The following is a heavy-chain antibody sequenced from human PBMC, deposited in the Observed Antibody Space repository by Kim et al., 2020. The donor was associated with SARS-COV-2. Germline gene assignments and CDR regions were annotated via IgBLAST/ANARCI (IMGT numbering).Heavy chain of an antibody. CDR3: ATGYSSSWNYFDY. Sequence: YAVSVKSRITINPDTSKNQFSLQLNSVTPEDTAVYYCATGYSSSWNYFDYWGQGTLVTVSS. J-gene: IGHJ4*02. D-gene: IGHD6-13*01. V-gene: IGHV6-1*01.